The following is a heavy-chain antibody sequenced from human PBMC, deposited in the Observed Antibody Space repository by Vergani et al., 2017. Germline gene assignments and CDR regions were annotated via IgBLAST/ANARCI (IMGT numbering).Heavy chain of an antibody. CDR1: GGSINSHNYY. Sequence: QVQLQESGPGLVKPSQTLSLTCTVSGGSINSHNYYWSWIRQPAGKGLEWIGRIHTSGNTNHNPSLKSRVTMSEDTSKNQFSLNLTSVTAADTAVYFCARDELRWFGVDYWGQGTLVTVSS. J-gene: IGHJ4*02. V-gene: IGHV4-61*02. CDR3: ARDELRWFGVDY. D-gene: IGHD3-10*01. CDR2: IHTSGNT.